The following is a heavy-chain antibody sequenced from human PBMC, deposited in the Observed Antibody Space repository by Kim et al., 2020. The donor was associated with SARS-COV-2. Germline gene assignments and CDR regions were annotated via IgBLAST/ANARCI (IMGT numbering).Heavy chain of an antibody. J-gene: IGHJ4*02. V-gene: IGHV4-39*01. Sequence: SETLSLTCTVSGGSISSSSYYWGWIRQPPGKGLEWIGSIYYSGSTYYNPSLKSRVTISVDTSKNQFSLKRSSVTAADTAVYYCASINEGSWSGENYWGQGTRVTVSS. CDR2: IYYSGST. CDR3: ASINEGSWSGENY. CDR1: GGSISSSSYY. D-gene: IGHD3-10*01.